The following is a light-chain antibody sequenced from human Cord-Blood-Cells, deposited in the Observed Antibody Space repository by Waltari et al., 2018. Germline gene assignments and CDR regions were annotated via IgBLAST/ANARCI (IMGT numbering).Light chain of an antibody. CDR3: QQYGSSPPLT. V-gene: IGKV3-20*01. Sequence: EIVLTQSPGTLSLSPGERATLSCRASQSVRSSYLAWYQQKPGQAPRLLIYGAFSRATGIPDRFSGSGSGTDFTLTISRLEPEDFAVYYCQQYGSSPPLTFGGGTKVEIK. CDR1: QSVRSSY. CDR2: GAF. J-gene: IGKJ4*01.